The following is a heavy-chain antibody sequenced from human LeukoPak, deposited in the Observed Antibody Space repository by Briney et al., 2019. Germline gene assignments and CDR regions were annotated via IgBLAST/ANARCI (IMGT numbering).Heavy chain of an antibody. CDR3: ASSSAEVGANAFDI. CDR1: GFTFSNAW. Sequence: GGSLRLSCAASGFTFSNAWMSWVRQAPGKGLVWVSRINSDGSSTSYADSVKGRFTISRDNAKNTLYLQMNSLRAEDTAVYYCASSSAEVGANAFDIWGQGTMVTVSS. CDR2: INSDGSST. D-gene: IGHD1-26*01. J-gene: IGHJ3*02. V-gene: IGHV3-74*01.